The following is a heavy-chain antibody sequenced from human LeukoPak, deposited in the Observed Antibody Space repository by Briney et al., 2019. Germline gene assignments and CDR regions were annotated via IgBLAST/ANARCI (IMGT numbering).Heavy chain of an antibody. CDR1: GGSISSGSYY. CDR3: AGSTYYYDSSGYRHFDT. V-gene: IGHV4-61*02. CDR2: IYTSGST. Sequence: SETLSLTCTVSGGSISSGSYYWSWIRQPAGKGLEWIGRIYTSGSTNYNPSLKSRVTISVDTSNNQFSLKLSSVTAADTAVYYCAGSTYYYDSSGYRHFDTWVQRTLVSVSS. D-gene: IGHD3-22*01. J-gene: IGHJ4*02.